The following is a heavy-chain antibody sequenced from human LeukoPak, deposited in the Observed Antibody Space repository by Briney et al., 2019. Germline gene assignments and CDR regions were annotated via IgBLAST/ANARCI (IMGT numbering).Heavy chain of an antibody. CDR2: IYYSGST. V-gene: IGHV4-31*02. Sequence: LRLSCAASGFTFSSYAMHWVRQAPGKGLEWIGYIYYSGSTYYNPSLKSRVTISVDTSKNQFSLKLSSVTAADTAVYYCARDPTYYYGMDVWGQGTTVTVSS. CDR1: GFTFSSYAMH. J-gene: IGHJ6*02. CDR3: ARDPTYYYGMDV.